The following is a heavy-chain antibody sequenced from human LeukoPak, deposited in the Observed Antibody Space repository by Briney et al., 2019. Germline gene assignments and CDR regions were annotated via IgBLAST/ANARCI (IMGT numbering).Heavy chain of an antibody. Sequence: ASVKVSFKASGYTFTSYYMHWVRQAPGQGLQWMGWINPNSGGTNYAQEFEGRVTMTRDTSISTAYMELSGLRSDDTAIYYCATLGDISGYYLRDYWGQGTLVTVSS. V-gene: IGHV1-2*02. J-gene: IGHJ4*02. CDR2: INPNSGGT. CDR1: GYTFTSYY. D-gene: IGHD3-22*01. CDR3: ATLGDISGYYLRDY.